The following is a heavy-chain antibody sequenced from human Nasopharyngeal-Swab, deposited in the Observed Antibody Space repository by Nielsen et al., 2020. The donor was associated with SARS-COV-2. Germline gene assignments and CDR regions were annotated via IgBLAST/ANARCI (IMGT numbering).Heavy chain of an antibody. CDR1: SDSISPYF. CDR3: ARFPYSSGWGFDY. Sequence: SETLSLTCTVSSDSISPYFWNWIRQPPGMGLEWIGYISHSGSTNYNPSLKSRVTISVDTSKNQFSLKLSSVTAADTAVYYCARFPYSSGWGFDYWGQGTLVTVSS. D-gene: IGHD6-19*01. CDR2: ISHSGST. J-gene: IGHJ4*02. V-gene: IGHV4-59*12.